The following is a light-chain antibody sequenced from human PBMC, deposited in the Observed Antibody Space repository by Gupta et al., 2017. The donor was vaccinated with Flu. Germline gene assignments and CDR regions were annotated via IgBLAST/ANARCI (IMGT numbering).Light chain of an antibody. J-gene: IGLJ1*01. CDR3: SSYKSSSTDV. V-gene: IGLV2-18*02. Sequence: QSALTQPPSVSGSPGQSVTISCTGTSSDVGSYNRVSWYQQHPGTAPKLMIDEVTNRPSGVPERGSGSKSGNKASLNISGLQAEDEADDYCSSYKSSSTDVFGTGTKVTVL. CDR1: SSDVGSYNR. CDR2: EVT.